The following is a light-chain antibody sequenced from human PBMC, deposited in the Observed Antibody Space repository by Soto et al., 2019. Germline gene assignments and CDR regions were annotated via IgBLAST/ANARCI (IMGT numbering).Light chain of an antibody. CDR1: SSDVGGYNY. V-gene: IGLV2-14*03. J-gene: IGLJ1*01. Sequence: QSALTQPASLSGSPGQSITISCTGTSSDVGGYNYVSLYQQHPDKAPKLMIYDVSNRPSGVSNRFSGSKSGNPASLTISGIQAEDEADYYCRSYRASRTTHHVFGTGTKLTAL. CDR3: RSYRASRTTHHV. CDR2: DVS.